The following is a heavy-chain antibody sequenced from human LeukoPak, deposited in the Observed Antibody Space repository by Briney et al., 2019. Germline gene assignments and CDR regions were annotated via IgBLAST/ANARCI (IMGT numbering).Heavy chain of an antibody. J-gene: IGHJ6*02. CDR3: ASIITGTFYGMDV. CDR1: GGAVSGYY. CDR2: INHSGST. D-gene: IGHD1-20*01. Sequence: SGTLSLTCAVYGGAVSGYYWSWIRQPPGKGLEWIGEINHSGSTNYNPSLKSRVTISVDTSKNQFSLKLSSVTAADTAVYYCASIITGTFYGMDVWGQGTTVTVSS. V-gene: IGHV4-34*01.